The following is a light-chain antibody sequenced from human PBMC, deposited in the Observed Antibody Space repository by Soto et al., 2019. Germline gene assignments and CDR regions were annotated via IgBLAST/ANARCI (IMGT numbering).Light chain of an antibody. V-gene: IGKV3-15*01. CDR1: QSVSSN. CDR3: QQYNSWLWT. CDR2: GAS. J-gene: IGKJ1*01. Sequence: EIVLTQSPGTLSLSPGERATLSCRASQSVSSNLAWYQQKPGQAPRLLIYGASTRATGIPARFSGSGSGTEFTLIISSLQSEDSAVYYCQQYNSWLWTFGQGTKVDIK.